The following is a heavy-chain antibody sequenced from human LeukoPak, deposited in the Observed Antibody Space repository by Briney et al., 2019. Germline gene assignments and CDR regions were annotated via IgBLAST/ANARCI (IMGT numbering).Heavy chain of an antibody. CDR2: ISGSGDST. CDR1: GFSFSTYA. J-gene: IGHJ4*02. V-gene: IGHV3-23*01. CDR3: ANESPFLDY. Sequence: GGSLRLSCAASGFSFSTYAMTWVRQAPGKGLEWVSVISGSGDSTHYADSVKGRFTISRDNSKNTLYLQMDSLRAEDTAVYYCANESPFLDYWGQGTLVTVSS.